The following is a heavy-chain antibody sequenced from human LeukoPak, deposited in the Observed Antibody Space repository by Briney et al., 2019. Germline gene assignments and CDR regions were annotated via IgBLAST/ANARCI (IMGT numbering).Heavy chain of an antibody. J-gene: IGHJ3*02. V-gene: IGHV3-13*01. CDR1: GFTFSSRV. Sequence: PGGSLRLSCAASGFTFSSRVMHWVRLPIGKGLEWVSGIGTAAETYYLGSVQGRFTISRDNAKNSLYLQVNSLTAGDTAIYYCVREGYSSGRAPAFDIWGQGTTVTVSS. CDR3: VREGYSSGRAPAFDI. D-gene: IGHD6-19*01. CDR2: IGTAAET.